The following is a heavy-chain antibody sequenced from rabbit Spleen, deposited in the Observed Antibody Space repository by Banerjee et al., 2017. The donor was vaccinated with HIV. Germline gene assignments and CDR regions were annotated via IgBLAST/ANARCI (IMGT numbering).Heavy chain of an antibody. D-gene: IGHD2-1*01. V-gene: IGHV1S40*01. CDR1: GFSFSSSDY. J-gene: IGHJ3*01. CDR2: IAGSSSGFT. Sequence: QSLEESGGDLVKPGASLTLTCKASGFSFSSSDYMCWVRQAPGKGLEWIACIAGSSSGFTYSATWAKGRFTCSKTSSTTVTLQMTRLTAADTATYFCGRGSATMTMVITGYYLSLWGQGTLVTVS. CDR3: GRGSATMTMVITGYYLSL.